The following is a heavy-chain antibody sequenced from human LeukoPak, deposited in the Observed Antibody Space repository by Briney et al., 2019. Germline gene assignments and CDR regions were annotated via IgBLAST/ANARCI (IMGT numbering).Heavy chain of an antibody. J-gene: IGHJ4*02. CDR1: VLNRSSYG. CDR2: IWYDGSNE. Sequence: GGGLTLSCASSVLNRSSYGMHWVRRAPGNEKERVAVIWYDGSNEHYADSVKGRFIISRDNSKNTLYLQMNSLSAEDTAVYYCAREVLDYFDTSGPVDCWGQGTLVTVSS. V-gene: IGHV3-33*01. D-gene: IGHD3-22*01. CDR3: AREVLDYFDTSGPVDC.